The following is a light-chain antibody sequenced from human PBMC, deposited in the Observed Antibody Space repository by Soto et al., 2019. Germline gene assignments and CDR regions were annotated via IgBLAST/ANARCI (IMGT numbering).Light chain of an antibody. CDR1: SSNIGAGFD. CDR3: QSYDTGLTGHVL. Sequence: QPVLTQPPSVSGAPGQRVTISCSGNSSNIGAGFDVHWYQQLPGAAPKLLICASTNRPSGVPDRFSGSKSDTSASLAITGLQIDDEADYYCQSYDTGLTGHVLFGGGTKVTVL. V-gene: IGLV1-40*01. J-gene: IGLJ2*01. CDR2: AST.